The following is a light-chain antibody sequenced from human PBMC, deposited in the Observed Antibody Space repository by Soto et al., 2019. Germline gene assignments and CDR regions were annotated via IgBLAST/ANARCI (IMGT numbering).Light chain of an antibody. V-gene: IGLV1-40*01. CDR2: ANN. CDR3: QSYDSGTI. J-gene: IGLJ2*01. CDR1: SSNIGAGYD. Sequence: QSVLTQPPSVSGAPGQRVTISCTGSSSNIGAGYDVHWYHQFPGSAPKLLIYANNIRPSGVPDRFSGSKSGTSASLAITGLQAEDAADYYCQSYDSGTIFGGGTKVTVL.